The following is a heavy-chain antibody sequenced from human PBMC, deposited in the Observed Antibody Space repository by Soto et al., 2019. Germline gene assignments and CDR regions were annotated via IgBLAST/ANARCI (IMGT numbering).Heavy chain of an antibody. V-gene: IGHV3-30-3*01. CDR2: ISYDGSNK. Sequence: GGSLRLSCAASGFTFSSYAMHWVRQAPGKGLEWVAVISYDGSNKYYADSVKGRFTISRDNSKNTLYLQMNSLRAEDTAVYYCARESPYDSSGHYPLLDYWGQGTLVTVSS. J-gene: IGHJ4*02. CDR3: ARESPYDSSGHYPLLDY. D-gene: IGHD3-22*01. CDR1: GFTFSSYA.